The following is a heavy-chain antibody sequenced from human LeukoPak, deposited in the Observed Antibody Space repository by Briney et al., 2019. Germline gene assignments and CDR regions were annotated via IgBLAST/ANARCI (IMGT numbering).Heavy chain of an antibody. CDR2: MNPNSGNT. CDR1: GYTFTGYD. V-gene: IGHV1-8*01. J-gene: IGHJ4*02. CDR3: AGDMGRGVILRRVLEY. Sequence: ASVKVSCKASGYTFTGYDINWVRQATGQGLEWMGWMNPNSGNTGYAQKFQGRVTMTRNTSISTAYMELSSLRSEDTAVYYCAGDMGRGVILRRVLEYWGRGTLVTVSS. D-gene: IGHD3-10*01.